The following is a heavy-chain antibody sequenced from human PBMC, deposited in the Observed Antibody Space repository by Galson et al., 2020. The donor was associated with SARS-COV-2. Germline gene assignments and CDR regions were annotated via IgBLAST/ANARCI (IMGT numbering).Heavy chain of an antibody. CDR2: IYYSGST. D-gene: IGHD2-21*02. V-gene: IGHV4-30-4*08. CDR3: ARDVSSLTANWFDP. Sequence: SETLSLTCTVSGGSINTDTYYWGWIRQPPGKGLEWIGYIYYSGSTYYNPSLKSRVTISVDTSKNQFSLKLSSVTAADTAVYYCARDVSSLTANWFDPWGQGTLVTVSS. CDR1: GGSINTDTYY. J-gene: IGHJ5*02.